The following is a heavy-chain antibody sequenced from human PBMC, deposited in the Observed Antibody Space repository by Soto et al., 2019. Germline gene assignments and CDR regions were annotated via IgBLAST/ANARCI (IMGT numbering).Heavy chain of an antibody. J-gene: IGHJ6*02. D-gene: IGHD6-19*01. V-gene: IGHV4-31*03. CDR2: IYYSGST. Sequence: PSETLSLTCTVSGGSISSGGYYWSWIRQHPGKGLEWIGYIYYSGSTYYNPSLKSRVTISVDTSKNQFSLKLSSVTAADTAVYYCARQDSSGWYSSSSFAGYYGMDVWGQGTTVTVSS. CDR1: GGSISSGGYY. CDR3: ARQDSSGWYSSSSFAGYYGMDV.